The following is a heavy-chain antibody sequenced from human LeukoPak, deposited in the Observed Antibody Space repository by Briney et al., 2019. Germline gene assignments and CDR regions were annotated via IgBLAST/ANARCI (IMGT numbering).Heavy chain of an antibody. V-gene: IGHV3-49*04. CDR2: IRSKAYGGTT. D-gene: IGHD6-13*01. CDR1: GFTFGDYA. J-gene: IGHJ4*02. Sequence: GGSLRLSCTASGFTFGDYAMSWVRQAPGKGLEWVGFIRSKAYGGTTEYAASVKGRFTISRDDSKSIAYLQMNSLKTEDTAVYYCTRVGGQQLANFDYWGQGTLVTVSS. CDR3: TRVGGQQLANFDY.